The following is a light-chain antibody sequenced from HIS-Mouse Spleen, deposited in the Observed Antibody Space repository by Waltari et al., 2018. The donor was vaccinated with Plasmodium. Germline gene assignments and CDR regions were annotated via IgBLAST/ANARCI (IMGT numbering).Light chain of an antibody. V-gene: IGLV2-11*01. CDR1: SSTLGVSTS. CDR2: DVS. CDR3: CSYAGSYTWV. Sequence: QSALTQPRSVSGSPGQSITISCTGTSSTLGVSTSVSWYQHHPGKAPKLMIYDVSKRPSGVPDRFSGSKSGNTASLTISGLQAEDEADYYCCSYAGSYTWVFGGGTKLTVL. J-gene: IGLJ3*02.